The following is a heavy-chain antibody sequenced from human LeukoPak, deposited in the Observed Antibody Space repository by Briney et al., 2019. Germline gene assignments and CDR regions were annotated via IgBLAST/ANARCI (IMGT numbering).Heavy chain of an antibody. CDR1: GFTFSSYA. Sequence: PGASLRLSCAASGFTFSSYAMSWIRQPPGKGLEWIGYIYYSGSTNYNPSLKSRVTISVDTSKNQFSLKLSSVTAADAAVYYCASPEGGIWGQGTLVTVSS. V-gene: IGHV4-59*01. CDR3: ASPEGGI. J-gene: IGHJ4*02. D-gene: IGHD6-13*01. CDR2: IYYSGST.